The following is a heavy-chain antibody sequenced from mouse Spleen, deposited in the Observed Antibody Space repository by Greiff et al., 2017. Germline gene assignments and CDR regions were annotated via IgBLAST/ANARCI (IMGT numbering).Heavy chain of an antibody. CDR1: GFTFSDYY. J-gene: IGHJ1*03. CDR2: INYDGSST. V-gene: IGHV5-16*01. CDR3: ARNDYDDPLWYFDV. D-gene: IGHD2-4*01. Sequence: EVQVVESEGGLVQPGSSMKLSCTASGFTFSDYYMAWVRQVPEKGLEWVANINYDGSSTYYLDSLKSRFIISRDNAKNILYLQMSSLKSEDTATYYCARNDYDDPLWYFDVWGTGTTVTVSS.